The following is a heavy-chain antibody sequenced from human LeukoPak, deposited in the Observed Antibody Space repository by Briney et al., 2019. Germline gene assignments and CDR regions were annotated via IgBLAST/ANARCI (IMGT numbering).Heavy chain of an antibody. CDR2: INHSGST. CDR1: GGSFSGYY. D-gene: IGHD3-10*01. CDR3: ARGLRHGSGSYRP. J-gene: IGHJ5*02. V-gene: IGHV4-34*01. Sequence: SETLSLTCAVYGGSFSGYYWSWIRQPPGKGLEWIGEINHSGSTNYNPSLKSRVTISVDTSKNQFSLKLSSVTAADTAVYFCARGLRHGSGSYRPWGQGTLVTVSS.